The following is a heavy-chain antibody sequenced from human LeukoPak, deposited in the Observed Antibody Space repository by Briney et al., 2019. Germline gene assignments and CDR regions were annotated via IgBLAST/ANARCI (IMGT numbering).Heavy chain of an antibody. CDR2: IGSNGAGT. Sequence: QAGGSLRLSCAASGFTFSSYAMSWVRQAPGKGLEGVSTIGSNGAGTLYADSVKGRFTISRDNSKDTLYLQMNSLRVEDTAVYYCAKAGRWSQYYFDYWGQGTPVTVSS. J-gene: IGHJ4*02. CDR3: AKAGRWSQYYFDY. CDR1: GFTFSSYA. D-gene: IGHD4-23*01. V-gene: IGHV3-23*01.